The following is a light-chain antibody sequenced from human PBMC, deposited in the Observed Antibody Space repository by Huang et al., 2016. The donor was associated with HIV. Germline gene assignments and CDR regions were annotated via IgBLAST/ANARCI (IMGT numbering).Light chain of an antibody. CDR3: QQYNNWLGT. V-gene: IGKV3-15*01. Sequence: EIVMTQSPATLSVSPGERATLSFRAGQSVSSNLAWYQQKPGQAARLLIYGASTRATGIPARFSGSGSGTEFTLTISSLQSEDFAVYYCQQYNNWLGTFGQGTKLEIK. CDR1: QSVSSN. CDR2: GAS. J-gene: IGKJ2*01.